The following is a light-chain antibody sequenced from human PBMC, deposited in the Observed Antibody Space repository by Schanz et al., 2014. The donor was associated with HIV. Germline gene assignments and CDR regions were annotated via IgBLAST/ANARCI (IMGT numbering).Light chain of an antibody. V-gene: IGKV1-8*01. Sequence: AIRMTQSPSSFSASTGDRVTISCRASQGISTYLAWYQQKPGKAPKLLIYGTSTLQSGVPSRFSGSGSETDFTLTIGCLQSEDFATYYCLQHNAYPLTFGQGTRLDI. CDR1: QGISTY. CDR3: LQHNAYPLT. J-gene: IGKJ5*01. CDR2: GTS.